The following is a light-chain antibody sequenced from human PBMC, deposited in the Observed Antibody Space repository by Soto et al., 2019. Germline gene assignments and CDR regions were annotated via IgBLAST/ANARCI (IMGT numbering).Light chain of an antibody. CDR2: GAS. V-gene: IGKV3-20*01. CDR3: QQYYNWWT. J-gene: IGKJ1*01. Sequence: VLSQSPGTLSVSLGERVTLSCRASQTFSSSYLAWYQHKPGQAPRLLIYGASTRATGVPDRFSGSGSGTDFSLTISRVEPEDFAVYYCQQYYNWWTFGQGTKVDI. CDR1: QTFSSSY.